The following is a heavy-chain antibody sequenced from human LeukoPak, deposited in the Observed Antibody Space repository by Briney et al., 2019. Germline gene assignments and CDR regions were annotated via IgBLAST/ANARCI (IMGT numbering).Heavy chain of an antibody. Sequence: SETLSLTCTVSGYSISSGYYWGWIRQPPGKGLEWIGSIYHSGSTYYNPSLKSRVTISVDTSKNQFSLKLSSVTAADTAVYYCARAVEGLRDFDYWGQGTLVTVSS. V-gene: IGHV4-38-2*02. CDR2: IYHSGST. CDR3: ARAVEGLRDFDY. D-gene: IGHD2-2*01. J-gene: IGHJ4*02. CDR1: GYSISSGYY.